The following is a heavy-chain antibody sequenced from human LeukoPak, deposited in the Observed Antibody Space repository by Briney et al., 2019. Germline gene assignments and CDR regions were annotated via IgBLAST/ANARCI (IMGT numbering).Heavy chain of an antibody. V-gene: IGHV4-4*07. CDR2: IYNSGST. J-gene: IGHJ4*02. Sequence: SETLSLICTVSGGSVSRYYWSWIRQSAGKGLEWIGRIYNSGSTNYNPSLKSRVTISVDTSKNQFSLKLSSVTAADTAVYYCARGLQDYSNFDYWGQGTLVTVSS. D-gene: IGHD4-11*01. CDR1: GGSVSRYY. CDR3: ARGLQDYSNFDY.